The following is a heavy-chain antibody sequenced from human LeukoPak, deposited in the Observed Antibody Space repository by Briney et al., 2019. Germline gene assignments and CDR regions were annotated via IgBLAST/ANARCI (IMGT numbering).Heavy chain of an antibody. V-gene: IGHV1-69*10. CDR2: IIPILGIA. D-gene: IGHD5-18*01. CDR1: GDTFSSYA. Sequence: ASVKVSCKASGDTFSSYAISWVRQAPGQGLEWMGGIIPILGIANYAQKFQGRGTITADKSTSTAYMELSSLRSEDTAVYYCASSVGAMVTYYYYGMDVWGQGTTVTVSS. J-gene: IGHJ6*02. CDR3: ASSVGAMVTYYYYGMDV.